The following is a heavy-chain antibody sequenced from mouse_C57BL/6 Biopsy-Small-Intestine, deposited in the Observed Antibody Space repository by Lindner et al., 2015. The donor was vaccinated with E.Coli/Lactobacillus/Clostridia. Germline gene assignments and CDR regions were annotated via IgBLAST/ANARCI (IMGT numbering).Heavy chain of an antibody. V-gene: IGHV1-62-2*01. J-gene: IGHJ2*01. D-gene: IGHD1-1*01. CDR2: FYPGSGSM. CDR1: GYTFTEYT. CDR3: ARHGYPGSNFDY. Sequence: VQLQESGAEAGETGASVKLSCKASGYTFTEYTIHWVKQRSGQGLEWIGWFYPGSGSMKYNEKFKDKATLTADKSSSTVYMELSRLTSEDSAVYFCARHGYPGSNFDYWGQGTTLTVSS.